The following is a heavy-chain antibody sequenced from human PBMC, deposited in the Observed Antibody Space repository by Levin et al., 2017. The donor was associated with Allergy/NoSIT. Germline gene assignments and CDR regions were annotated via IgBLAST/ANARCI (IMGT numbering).Heavy chain of an antibody. CDR3: ARDGNLGYCSSTSCPSAFDI. V-gene: IGHV3-30-3*01. J-gene: IGHJ3*02. Sequence: GGSLRLSCAASGFTFSSYAMHWVRQAPGKGLEWVAVISYDGSNKYYADSVKGRFTISRDNSKNTLYLQMNSLRAEDTAVYYCARDGNLGYCSSTSCPSAFDIWGQGTMVTVSS. D-gene: IGHD2-2*01. CDR2: ISYDGSNK. CDR1: GFTFSSYA.